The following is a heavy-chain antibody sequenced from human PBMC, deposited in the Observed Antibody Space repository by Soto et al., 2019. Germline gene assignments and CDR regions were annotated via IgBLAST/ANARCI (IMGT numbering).Heavy chain of an antibody. V-gene: IGHV4-59*01. Sequence: SETLSLTCTVSGGSISSYYWSWIRQPPGKGLEWIGYIYYSGSTNYNPSLKSRVTISVDTSKNQFSLKLSSVTAADTAVYYCARVRGYCSSTSCYAVFPPWYYYMDVWGQGTLVTVSS. CDR1: GGSISSYY. D-gene: IGHD2-2*01. CDR3: ARVRGYCSSTSCYAVFPPWYYYMDV. CDR2: IYYSGST. J-gene: IGHJ6*03.